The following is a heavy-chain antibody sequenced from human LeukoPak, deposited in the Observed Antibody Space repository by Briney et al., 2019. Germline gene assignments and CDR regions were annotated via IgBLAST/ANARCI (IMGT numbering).Heavy chain of an antibody. CDR1: GYTFTSYG. D-gene: IGHD2-2*01. CDR2: ISAYNGNT. V-gene: IGHV1-18*01. CDR3: ARVGYCSSTSCYYYYYYMDV. Sequence: ASVKVSCKASGYTFTSYGISWVRQAPGQGLEWMGWISAYNGNTNYAQKLQGRVTMTTDTYTSTAYMELRSLRSDDTAVYYCARVGYCSSTSCYYYYYYMDVWGKGTTVTVSS. J-gene: IGHJ6*03.